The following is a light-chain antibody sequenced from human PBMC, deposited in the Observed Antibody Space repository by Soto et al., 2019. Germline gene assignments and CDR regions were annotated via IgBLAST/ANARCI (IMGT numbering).Light chain of an antibody. CDR1: SSDIGGHHY. V-gene: IGLV2-8*01. J-gene: IGLJ2*01. CDR2: EVN. CDR3: SSYVVNSKLV. Sequence: QSAVTQPPSASGSPGQSVTISCTGTSSDIGGHHYVSWYQQYPGKAPKLMIYEVNKRPSGVPDRFSGSKSGNTASLTVSGLQAEDEADYYCSSYVVNSKLVFGGGTKVTVL.